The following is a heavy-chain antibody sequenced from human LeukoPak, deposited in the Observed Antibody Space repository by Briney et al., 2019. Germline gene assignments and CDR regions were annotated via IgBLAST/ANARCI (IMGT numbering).Heavy chain of an antibody. V-gene: IGHV3-23*01. D-gene: IGHD5-12*01. J-gene: IGHJ4*02. CDR3: AKDKGRYSGYTAFDY. CDR1: GFTFSSYA. Sequence: GSLRLSCAASGFTFSSYAMSWVRQAPGKGLEWVSAISGSGGSTYYADSVKGRLTISRDNSKNTLYLQMNSLRAEDTAVYYCAKDKGRYSGYTAFDYWGQGTLVTVSS. CDR2: ISGSGGST.